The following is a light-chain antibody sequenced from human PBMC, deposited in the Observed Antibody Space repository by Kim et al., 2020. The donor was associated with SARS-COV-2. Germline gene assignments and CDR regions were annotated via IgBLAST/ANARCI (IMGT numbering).Light chain of an antibody. V-gene: IGKV1-5*03. CDR1: QTFSSW. J-gene: IGKJ2*01. CDR2: KAS. Sequence: DIQMTQSPSTLSASVGDRVTITCRASQTFSSWLAWYQQKPGKAPKLLIHKASTLQSGVPSRFSGSGSGTEFTLTISSLQPDDFATYYCQQYDLFPYTFGQGTKLEI. CDR3: QQYDLFPYT.